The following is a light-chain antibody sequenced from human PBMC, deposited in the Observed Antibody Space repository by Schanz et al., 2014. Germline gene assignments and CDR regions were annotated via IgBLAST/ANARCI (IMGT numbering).Light chain of an antibody. J-gene: IGKJ4*01. CDR1: QNVNKYH. CDR3: QHRGNWPPLT. Sequence: EIVLTQSPGTLSLSPGERATLSCRASQNVNKYHLAWYQQKPGQAPRLLIYGASIRASGIPDRFSGSGYGTDFSLTITRLEPEDFAVYYCQHRGNWPPLTFGGGTKVEIK. CDR2: GAS. V-gene: IGKV3D-20*02.